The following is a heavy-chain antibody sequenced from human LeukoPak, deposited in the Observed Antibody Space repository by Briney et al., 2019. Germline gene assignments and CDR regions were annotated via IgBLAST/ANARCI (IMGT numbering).Heavy chain of an antibody. J-gene: IGHJ5*01. V-gene: IGHV1-2*02. CDR3: ARASGSYWWFDS. CDR1: GYTFTGYY. D-gene: IGHD1-26*01. Sequence: ASVKVSCKASGYTFTGYYMHWVRQAPGQGLEWMGWINPNSGDTNHAQKFQGSVTMTRDTSISTVYMELSRLRSDDTAVYYCARASGSYWWFDSWGQGTLVTVSS. CDR2: INPNSGDT.